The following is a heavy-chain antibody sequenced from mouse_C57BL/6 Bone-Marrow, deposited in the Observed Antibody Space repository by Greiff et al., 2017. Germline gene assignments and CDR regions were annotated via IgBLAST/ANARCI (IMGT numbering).Heavy chain of an antibody. J-gene: IGHJ4*01. CDR3: ARWNGNYRAMDY. CDR1: GYTFTSYW. D-gene: IGHD2-1*01. V-gene: IGHV1-55*01. CDR2: IYPGSGST. Sequence: QVQLQQPGAELVKPGASVKMSCKASGYTFTSYWLTWVKQRPGQGLEWIGDIYPGSGSTNYNEKFKSKATLTVDTSSSTAYMQLSSLTSEDSAVYYWARWNGNYRAMDYWGQGTSGTVSS.